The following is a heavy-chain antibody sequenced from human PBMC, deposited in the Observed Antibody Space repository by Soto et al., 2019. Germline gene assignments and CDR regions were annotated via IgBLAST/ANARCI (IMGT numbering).Heavy chain of an antibody. Sequence: GESLKISCKGSGDSFTSYWMGWVRQMTGKGLEWMGIIYPGDSDTRYSPSFQGHVTISADKSISTAYLQWSSLKASDTAMYYCARTSAAGKYYYGMDVWGQGTTVTVSS. V-gene: IGHV5-51*01. CDR2: IYPGDSDT. D-gene: IGHD6-13*01. J-gene: IGHJ6*02. CDR3: ARTSAAGKYYYGMDV. CDR1: GDSFTSYW.